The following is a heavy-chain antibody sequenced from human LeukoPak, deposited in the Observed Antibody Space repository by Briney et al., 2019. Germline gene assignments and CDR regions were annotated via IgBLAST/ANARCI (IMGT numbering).Heavy chain of an antibody. CDR3: ARDLYSSSWEGYFDY. Sequence: PGGSLRLSCAASGFTFSSYWMHWVRQAPGKGLVWVSRINSDGSSTSYADSVKGRFTISRDNAKNTLYLQMNSLRAEDTAVYYCARDLYSSSWEGYFDYWGQGTLVTVSS. CDR1: GFTFSSYW. V-gene: IGHV3-74*01. CDR2: INSDGSST. J-gene: IGHJ4*02. D-gene: IGHD6-13*01.